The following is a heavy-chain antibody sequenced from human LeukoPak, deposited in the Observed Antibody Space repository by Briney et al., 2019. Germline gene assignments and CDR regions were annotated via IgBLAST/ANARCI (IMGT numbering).Heavy chain of an antibody. CDR3: ARISGSLYRIYYFDY. D-gene: IGHD1-26*01. CDR1: GYTFTSYG. Sequence: GASVKVSCKASGYTFTSYGISWVRQAPGQGLEWMGWISAYNGNTNYAQKLQGRVTMTTDTSTSTAYMELRSLRSDDTAMYYCARISGSLYRIYYFDYWGQGTLVTVSS. J-gene: IGHJ4*02. V-gene: IGHV1-18*01. CDR2: ISAYNGNT.